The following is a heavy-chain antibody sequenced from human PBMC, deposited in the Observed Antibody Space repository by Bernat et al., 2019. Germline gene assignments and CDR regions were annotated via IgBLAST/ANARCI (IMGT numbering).Heavy chain of an antibody. D-gene: IGHD2-8*02. CDR3: AKARTGDRAFDI. Sequence: VQLLESGGGLVKPGGSLRLSCAASGFTFSDYYINWIRQAPGKGLEWVSCISSSGDIIYYADSVKGRFTISRDNAKNSLYLQMNSLRAEDTAVYYCAKARTGDRAFDIWGQGTMVTVSS. CDR1: GFTFSDYY. J-gene: IGHJ3*02. CDR2: ISSSGDII. V-gene: IGHV3-11*01.